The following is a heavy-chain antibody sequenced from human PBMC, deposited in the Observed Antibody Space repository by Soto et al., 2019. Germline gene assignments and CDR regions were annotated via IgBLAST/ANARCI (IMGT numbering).Heavy chain of an antibody. D-gene: IGHD3-9*01. Sequence: GGSLRLSCAASGFTFSSYWMSWVRQAPGKGLEWVANIKQDGSEKYYVGSVKGRFTISRDNAKNSLYLQMNSLRAEDTAVYYCARSFYDILTGYHDYYYYYYMDVWGKGTTVTVSS. J-gene: IGHJ6*03. V-gene: IGHV3-7*01. CDR3: ARSFYDILTGYHDYYYYYYMDV. CDR1: GFTFSSYW. CDR2: IKQDGSEK.